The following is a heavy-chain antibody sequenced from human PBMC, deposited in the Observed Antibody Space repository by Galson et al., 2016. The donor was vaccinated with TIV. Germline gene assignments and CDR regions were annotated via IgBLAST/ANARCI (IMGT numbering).Heavy chain of an antibody. D-gene: IGHD1-26*01. J-gene: IGHJ4*02. V-gene: IGHV1-18*01. CDR2: ISGYSGNT. CDR1: GYTLTELS. Sequence: SVKVSCKVSGYTLTELSMHWVRQAPGKGLEWVGWISGYSGNTNHAQKFQGRVTMTTNTSTRTAYMELRSLRSDDTAVYYCARDRMSPLVGATQDFWGQGTLVSVSS. CDR3: ARDRMSPLVGATQDF.